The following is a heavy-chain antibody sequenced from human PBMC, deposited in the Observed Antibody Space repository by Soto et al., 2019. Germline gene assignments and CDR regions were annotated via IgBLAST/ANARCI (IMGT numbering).Heavy chain of an antibody. CDR1: SGSISSSNW. Sequence: QVQLQESGPGLVKPSGTLSLTCAVSSGSISSSNWWSWVRQPPGKGLEWIGEIYHSGSTNYNPSLKSRVTISVYKSKNQFSLKLSSVTAADTAVYYCARENSEGSYINTVWFDPWGQGTLVTVSS. D-gene: IGHD3-10*01. CDR3: ARENSEGSYINTVWFDP. J-gene: IGHJ5*02. CDR2: IYHSGST. V-gene: IGHV4-4*02.